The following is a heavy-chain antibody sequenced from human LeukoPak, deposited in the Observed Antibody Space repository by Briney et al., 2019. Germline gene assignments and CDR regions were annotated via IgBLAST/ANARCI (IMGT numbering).Heavy chain of an antibody. D-gene: IGHD4-11*01. Sequence: GGSLGLSCAASGFTFGSYTMTWVRQAPGKGLEWVSAISGSGGDTYYADSVKARFTISRDNSKNTLFLQMNSLRAEDTAIYYCAKARYSNYDYFDYWGQGTLVTVSS. CDR2: ISGSGGDT. CDR3: AKARYSNYDYFDY. J-gene: IGHJ4*02. CDR1: GFTFGSYT. V-gene: IGHV3-23*01.